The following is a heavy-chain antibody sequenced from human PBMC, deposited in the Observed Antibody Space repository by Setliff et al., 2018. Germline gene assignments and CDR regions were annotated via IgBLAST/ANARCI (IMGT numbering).Heavy chain of an antibody. D-gene: IGHD3-16*01. V-gene: IGHV4-39*07. CDR2: IYDRGST. J-gene: IGHJ5*02. CDR1: GGSISSSTNY. Sequence: PSETLSLTCTVSGGSISSSTNYWGWIRQPPGKGLEWIGNIYDRGSTHYNPSLKSRVTISRDTSKSQSSLNLRPVTAADTAVYCCARGFTAQPAMLRGNWFDPWGRGTLVTVSS. CDR3: ARGFTAQPAMLRGNWFDP.